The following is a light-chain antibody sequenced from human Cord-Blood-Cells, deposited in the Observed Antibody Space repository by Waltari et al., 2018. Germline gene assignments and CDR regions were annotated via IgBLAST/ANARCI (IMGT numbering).Light chain of an antibody. V-gene: IGKV1-5*03. CDR1: QSISSW. Sequence: DLQMPQSPSTLSASVGDRVTITCRASQSISSWLAWYQQKPGKAPKLLIYKAFSLESGVPSRVSGGGSGTEFTLTISVLQPDDFATYYCQQYNSHPLTFGGGTKVEIK. CDR3: QQYNSHPLT. J-gene: IGKJ4*01. CDR2: KAF.